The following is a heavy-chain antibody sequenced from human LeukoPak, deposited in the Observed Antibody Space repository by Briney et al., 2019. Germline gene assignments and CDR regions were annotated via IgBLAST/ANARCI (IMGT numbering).Heavy chain of an antibody. D-gene: IGHD3-22*01. V-gene: IGHV1-2*02. CDR1: GYTFTGYY. Sequence: ASVKVSCKASGYTFTGYYMHWARQAPGQGLEWMGWINPNSGGTNYAQKFQGRVTMTRDTSISTAYMELSRLRSDDTAVYYCARDPPQYYYDSSGYYYYYYMDVWGKGTTVTVSS. CDR3: ARDPPQYYYDSSGYYYYYYMDV. CDR2: INPNSGGT. J-gene: IGHJ6*03.